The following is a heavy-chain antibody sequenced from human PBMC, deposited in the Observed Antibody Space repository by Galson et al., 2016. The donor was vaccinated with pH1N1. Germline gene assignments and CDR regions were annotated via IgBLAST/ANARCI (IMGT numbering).Heavy chain of an antibody. Sequence: SLRLSCAASGFTFDDYAMHWVRQAPGKGLEWVSRISWDSGSIGYADSVKGRFTISRANAKNSLYLQMNSLGAEDTALYYCAKDSDYYGSGPLGYWGHGTLVTVSS. D-gene: IGHD3-10*01. V-gene: IGHV3-9*01. CDR1: GFTFDDYA. CDR2: ISWDSGSI. J-gene: IGHJ4*01. CDR3: AKDSDYYGSGPLGY.